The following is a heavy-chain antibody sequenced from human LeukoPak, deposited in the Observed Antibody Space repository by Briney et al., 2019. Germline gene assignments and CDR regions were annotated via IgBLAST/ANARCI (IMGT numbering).Heavy chain of an antibody. CDR2: INHSGST. Sequence: SETLSLTCAVYGGSFSDYYWSWIRQPPGKGLEWIGEINHSGSTNYNPSLKSRVTIPVDTSKNQFSLKLSSVTAADTAVYYCVRENYSSGWYGIIDYWGQGTLVTVSS. D-gene: IGHD6-19*01. CDR1: GGSFSDYY. CDR3: VRENYSSGWYGIIDY. V-gene: IGHV4-34*01. J-gene: IGHJ4*02.